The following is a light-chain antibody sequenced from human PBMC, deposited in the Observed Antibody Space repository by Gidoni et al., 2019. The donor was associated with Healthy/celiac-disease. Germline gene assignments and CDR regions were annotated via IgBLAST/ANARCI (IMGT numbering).Light chain of an antibody. Sequence: QSALTQPASVSGSPGQSSTSSCTGTSSDVGGYNYVSWYQQHPGQAPKLMIYDVSNRPSGVSNRFSGSKSGNTASLTISGLQAEDEADYYCSSYTSSSPVVFGGGTKLTVL. CDR2: DVS. CDR1: SSDVGGYNY. J-gene: IGLJ2*01. V-gene: IGLV2-14*01. CDR3: SSYTSSSPVV.